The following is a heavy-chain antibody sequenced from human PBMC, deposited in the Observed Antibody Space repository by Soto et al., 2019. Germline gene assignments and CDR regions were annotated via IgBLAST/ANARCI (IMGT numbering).Heavy chain of an antibody. CDR3: AKVYSSWYAGFFDL. Sequence: EVQLLESGGGLVQPGRSLRLSCTASGFTFSSHAMTWVRQAPGKGLEWVSGLSDSGDSIYYADSVKGRFTIYRDNSMNTLSLQMNTLRVEDTAVYYCAKVYSSWYAGFFDLWGQGTLVTVSS. J-gene: IGHJ4*02. CDR2: LSDSGDSI. CDR1: GFTFSSHA. D-gene: IGHD6-13*01. V-gene: IGHV3-23*01.